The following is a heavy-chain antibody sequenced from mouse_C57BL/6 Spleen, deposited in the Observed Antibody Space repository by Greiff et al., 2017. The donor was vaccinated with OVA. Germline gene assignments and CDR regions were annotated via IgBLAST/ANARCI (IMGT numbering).Heavy chain of an antibody. CDR2: IDPETGGT. J-gene: IGHJ3*01. V-gene: IGHV1-15*01. Sequence: QVQLQQSGAELVRPGASVTLSCKASGYTFTDYEMHWVKQTPVHGLEWIGAIDPETGGTAYNQKFKAKAILTADKSSSTAYMELRSLTSEDSAVYYGTAYYSNYGSFAYWGKGTLVTVSA. CDR1: GYTFTDYE. D-gene: IGHD2-5*01. CDR3: TAYYSNYGSFAY.